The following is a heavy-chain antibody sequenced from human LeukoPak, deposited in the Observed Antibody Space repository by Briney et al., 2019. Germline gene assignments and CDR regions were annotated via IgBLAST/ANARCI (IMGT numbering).Heavy chain of an antibody. CDR2: IIPIFGTA. CDR1: GGTFSSYA. J-gene: IGHJ4*02. Sequence: ASVKVSCKASGGTFSSYAFSWVRQAPGQGLEWMGRIIPIFGTANYAQKFQGRVTITTDESTSTTYMELSSLRSDDTAVYYCARGYYYESSGYPYFDYWGQGTLVTVSS. V-gene: IGHV1-69*05. CDR3: ARGYYYESSGYPYFDY. D-gene: IGHD3-22*01.